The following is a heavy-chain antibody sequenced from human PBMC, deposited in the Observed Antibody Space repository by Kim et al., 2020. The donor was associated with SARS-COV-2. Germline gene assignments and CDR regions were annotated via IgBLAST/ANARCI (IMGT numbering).Heavy chain of an antibody. CDR2: MNPNSGNT. J-gene: IGHJ4*02. V-gene: IGHV1-8*01. D-gene: IGHD6-19*01. Sequence: ASVKVSCKASGYTFSNYDINWVRQATGQGLEWMGWMNPNSGNTGYARKFHDRVTMTRHTPIDTAYMELNSLTSEDTAVYFCASGPSGWYDYWGQGTLVTVSS. CDR3: ASGPSGWYDY. CDR1: GYTFSNYD.